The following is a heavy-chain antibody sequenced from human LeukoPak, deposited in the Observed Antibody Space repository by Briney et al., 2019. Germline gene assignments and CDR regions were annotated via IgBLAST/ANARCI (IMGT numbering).Heavy chain of an antibody. CDR2: IWYDGSNK. CDR3: ARDRRTTYPFDY. D-gene: IGHD1-1*01. V-gene: IGHV3-33*01. J-gene: IGHJ4*02. CDR1: GFTFSSYG. Sequence: GGSLRLSCAASGFTFSSYGMHWVRQAPGKGLEWVAVIWYDGSNKYYADSVKGRFTISRDNSKNTLYLQMNSLRAEDTAVYYCARDRRTTYPFDYWGRGTLVTVSS.